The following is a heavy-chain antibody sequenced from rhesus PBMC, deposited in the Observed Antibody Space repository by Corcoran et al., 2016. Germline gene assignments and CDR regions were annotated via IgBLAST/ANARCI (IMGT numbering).Heavy chain of an antibody. CDR2: IYGSSTSN. J-gene: IGHJ4*01. D-gene: IGHD5-24*01. V-gene: IGHV4S10*01. CDR3: ARATAGTVKVVDY. Sequence: QVQLQESGPGVVKPSETLSLTCAVSGGSISDSYRWSWIRQPPGKGLEWFGYIYGSSTSNNYNPSLKSRVTISKDTSKNPFSFNLSSVTAADTAVYYCARATAGTVKVVDYWGQGVLVTVSS. CDR1: GGSISDSYR.